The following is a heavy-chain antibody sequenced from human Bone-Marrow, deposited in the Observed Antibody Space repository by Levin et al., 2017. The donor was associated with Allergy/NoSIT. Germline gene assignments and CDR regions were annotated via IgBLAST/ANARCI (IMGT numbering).Heavy chain of an antibody. CDR2: ISGTGGST. CDR1: GFTFSIFG. V-gene: IGHV3-23*01. Sequence: GESLKISCAASGFTFSIFGMNWVRQAPGKGLEWVSAISGTGGSTYYADSVKGRFSISRDNSKNMVYLHMNSLRVEDTAVYYCAKGKSPVATRAMDVWGKGTTVTVSS. CDR3: AKGKSPVATRAMDV. D-gene: IGHD5-12*01. J-gene: IGHJ6*03.